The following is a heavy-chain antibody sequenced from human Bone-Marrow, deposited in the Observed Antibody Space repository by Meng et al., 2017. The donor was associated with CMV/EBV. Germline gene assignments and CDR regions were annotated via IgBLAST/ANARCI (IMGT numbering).Heavy chain of an antibody. D-gene: IGHD3-10*01. V-gene: IGHV1-2*02. CDR3: ARERGKFGAQPPAY. J-gene: IGHJ4*02. CDR1: GYTFTGYY. CDR2: INPNSGGT. Sequence: ASVKVSCKASGYTFTGYYMHWVRQAPGQGLEWMGWINPNSGGTNYAQKFQGRVTMTRDTSISTAYMELSRLRSDDTAVYYCARERGKFGAQPPAYWGQGDLVNVSS.